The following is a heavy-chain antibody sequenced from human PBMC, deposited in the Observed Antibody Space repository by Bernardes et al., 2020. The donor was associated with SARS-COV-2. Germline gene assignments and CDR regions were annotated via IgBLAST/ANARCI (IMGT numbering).Heavy chain of an antibody. Sequence: ASVKVSCKASGYIFTSYDMNWVRQAPGQGLEWMGWMNPNSGSAGNVPEFQGRVTMTRSISESTAYMEISNLRFDDTAVYYCARSLGYSDLSGGVVDALDVWGQGTLVTVSS. J-gene: IGHJ3*01. CDR3: ARSLGYSDLSGGVVDALDV. CDR2: MNPNSGSA. CDR1: GYIFTSYD. D-gene: IGHD1-1*01. V-gene: IGHV1-8*01.